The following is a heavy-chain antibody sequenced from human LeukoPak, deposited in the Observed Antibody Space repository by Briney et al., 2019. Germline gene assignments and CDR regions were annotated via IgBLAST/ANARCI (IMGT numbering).Heavy chain of an antibody. J-gene: IGHJ4*02. D-gene: IGHD6-19*01. CDR2: SFYNGRT. CDR1: GGSLSSYY. CDR3: GSFPPARAGTVDY. V-gene: IGHV4-59*01. Sequence: PSETLSLTCTVSGGSLSSYYWSWVRQPPGKGLEWIGYSFYNGRTNYNPSLKSRVSISVDTSKNQFSLNLISVTAAGTAVYYCGSFPPARAGTVDYWGQGTLVTVSS.